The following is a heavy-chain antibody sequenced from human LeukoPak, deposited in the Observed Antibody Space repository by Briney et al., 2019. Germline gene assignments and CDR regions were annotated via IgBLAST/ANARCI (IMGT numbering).Heavy chain of an antibody. D-gene: IGHD2-8*01. J-gene: IGHJ6*03. V-gene: IGHV1-18*01. CDR1: GHTFNRHS. CDR3: ARDPSNTGGYYFYMDV. Sequence: GASVKVSCKASGHTFNRHSIIWVRQAPGQGLEWMGWISAYNGDTKYAQKLQGRVTMTTDTSTSTAYMELRSLRSDDTAVYYCARDPSNTGGYYFYMDVWGKGATVTVSS. CDR2: ISAYNGDT.